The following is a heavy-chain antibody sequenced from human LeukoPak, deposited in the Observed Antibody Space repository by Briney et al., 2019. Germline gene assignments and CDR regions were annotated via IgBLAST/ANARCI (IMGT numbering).Heavy chain of an antibody. V-gene: IGHV1-69*05. CDR3: ARVTMVRGVADYYYYMDV. D-gene: IGHD3-10*01. Sequence: SVKVSFKASGGTFSSYAISWVRQAPGQGLEWMGRIIPIFGTANYAQKFQGRVTITTDESTSTAYMELSSLRSEDTAVYYCARVTMVRGVADYYYYMDVWGKGTTVTVSS. CDR1: GGTFSSYA. CDR2: IIPIFGTA. J-gene: IGHJ6*03.